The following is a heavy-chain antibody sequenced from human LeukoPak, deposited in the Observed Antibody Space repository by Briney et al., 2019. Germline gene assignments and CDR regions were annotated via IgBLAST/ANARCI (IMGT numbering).Heavy chain of an antibody. D-gene: IGHD1-26*01. Sequence: GGPLRLSCAASGFTFSSYAMSWVRQAPGKGLEWVSAISGSGGSTYYADSVKGRFTISRDNSKNTLYLQMNSLRAEDTAVYYCAKGYSGSYYVTYYYYGMDVWGQGTTVTVSS. CDR3: AKGYSGSYYVTYYYYGMDV. CDR2: ISGSGGST. J-gene: IGHJ6*02. V-gene: IGHV3-23*01. CDR1: GFTFSSYA.